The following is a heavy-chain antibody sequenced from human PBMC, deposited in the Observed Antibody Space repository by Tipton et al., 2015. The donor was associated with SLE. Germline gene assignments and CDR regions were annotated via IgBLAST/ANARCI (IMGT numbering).Heavy chain of an antibody. V-gene: IGHV3-9*01. CDR3: ARGDISGYYVDY. Sequence: RSLRLSCAASGFTFDDYAMQWVRQAPGKGLEWVSGISWDRNSVVYADSVKGRFTISRDNAKNTVYLQMNSLRAEDTATYYCARGDISGYYVDYWGHGTLVTVSS. CDR1: GFTFDDYA. D-gene: IGHD3-22*01. J-gene: IGHJ4*01. CDR2: ISWDRNSV.